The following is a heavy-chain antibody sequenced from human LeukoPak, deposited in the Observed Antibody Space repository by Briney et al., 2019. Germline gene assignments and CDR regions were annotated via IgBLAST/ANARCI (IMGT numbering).Heavy chain of an antibody. CDR2: IYHSGST. CDR1: GGSISSGGYY. CDR3: ARTGSYCSSTSCPDY. V-gene: IGHV4-30-2*01. D-gene: IGHD2-2*01. J-gene: IGHJ4*02. Sequence: SQTLSLTCTVSGGSISSGGYYWSWIRQPPGKGLEWIGYIYHSGSTYYNPSLKSRVTISVDRSKNQFSLKLSSVTAADTAVYYCARTGSYCSSTSCPDYWGQGTLVTVSS.